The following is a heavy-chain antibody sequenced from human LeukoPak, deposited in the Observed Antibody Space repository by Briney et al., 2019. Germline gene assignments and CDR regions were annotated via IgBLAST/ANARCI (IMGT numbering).Heavy chain of an antibody. CDR1: GYTFTNYY. CDR2: IDPHSGGT. Sequence: ASVKVSCKTSGYTFTNYYVHWVRQAPGQGLEWMGWIDPHSGGTNFAQKFKGRVTGTSDTSISTVYMELDRLQSDDTAVYYCARASSTYWGQGTQVTVS. J-gene: IGHJ4*02. V-gene: IGHV1-2*02. CDR3: ARASSTY.